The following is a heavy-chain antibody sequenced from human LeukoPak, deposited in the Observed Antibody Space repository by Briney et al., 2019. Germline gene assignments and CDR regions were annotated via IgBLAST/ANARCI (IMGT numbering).Heavy chain of an antibody. D-gene: IGHD3-3*01. V-gene: IGHV1-18*01. CDR2: ISAFNGIT. J-gene: IGHJ3*02. CDR1: AYTFISHG. CDR3: GRLRSIGASGHDASNM. Sequence: VASVKVSCKASAYTFISHGITWVRQAPGQGLEWMGWISAFNGITNSAQKFQGRLTMTTDTSTSTAYMELRSLTSDDTAVYFCGRLRSIGASGHDASNMWGQGTMVTVSS.